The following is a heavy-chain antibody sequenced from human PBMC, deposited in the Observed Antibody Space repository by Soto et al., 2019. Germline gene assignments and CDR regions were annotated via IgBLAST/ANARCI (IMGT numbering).Heavy chain of an antibody. CDR3: ARGHVDIVATIYDY. Sequence: SETLSLTCTVSGGSISSGDYYWSWIRQPPGKGLEWIGYIYYSGSTYYNPSLKSRVTISVDTSKNQFSLKLSSVTAADTAVYYCARGHVDIVATIYDYWGQGTLVTVSS. CDR1: GGSISSGDYY. D-gene: IGHD5-12*01. V-gene: IGHV4-30-4*01. J-gene: IGHJ4*02. CDR2: IYYSGST.